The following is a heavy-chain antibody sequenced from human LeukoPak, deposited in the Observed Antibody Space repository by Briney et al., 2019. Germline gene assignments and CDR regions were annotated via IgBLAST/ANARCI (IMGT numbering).Heavy chain of an antibody. J-gene: IGHJ4*02. CDR2: ISGSGGST. D-gene: IGHD4-23*01. CDR1: GFTFSSYA. V-gene: IGHV3-23*01. CDR3: AKVPVSWVGTFDY. Sequence: GGSLRLSCAASGFTFSSYAMSWVRQAPGKGLEWVSAISGSGGSTYYADSVKGRFTISRDNSKNTLYLQMNSPRAEDTAVYYCAKVPVSWVGTFDYWGQGTLVTVSS.